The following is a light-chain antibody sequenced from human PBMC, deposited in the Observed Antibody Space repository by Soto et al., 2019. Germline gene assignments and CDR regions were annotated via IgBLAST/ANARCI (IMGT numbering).Light chain of an antibody. J-gene: IGKJ1*01. CDR3: HPLAIYPRT. CDR1: QDINSY. CDR2: AAS. Sequence: DIQLTQSPSFLSASVGDRVTITCRASQDINSYLAWYQQKPGKAPNLLIYAASTVQSAVPSRFSGGGSGTEFTLTISMLQPEDCATYYCHPLAIYPRTFGQGTRV. V-gene: IGKV1-9*01.